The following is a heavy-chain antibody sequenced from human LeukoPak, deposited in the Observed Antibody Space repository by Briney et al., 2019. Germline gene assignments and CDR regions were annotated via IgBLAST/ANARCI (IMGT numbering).Heavy chain of an antibody. Sequence: ASVKVSCKASGYTFTGYYMHWVRQAPGQGLEWMGWINPNSGATNYAQKFQGRVTMTRDTSISTAYMELSRLRSDDTAVYYCARQSITMVRGRGWFDPWGQGTLVTVSS. J-gene: IGHJ5*02. CDR2: INPNSGAT. CDR1: GYTFTGYY. V-gene: IGHV1-2*02. CDR3: ARQSITMVRGRGWFDP. D-gene: IGHD3-10*01.